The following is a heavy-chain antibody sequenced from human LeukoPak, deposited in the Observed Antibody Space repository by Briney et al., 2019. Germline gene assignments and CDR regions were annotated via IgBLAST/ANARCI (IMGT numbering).Heavy chain of an antibody. Sequence: SVKVSCKASGGTFSSYAISWVRQAPGQGLEWMGGIIPIFGTANYAQKFQGRVTITADESTSTAYTELSSLRSEDTAVYYCARDCGNFWSGYYTGWFDPWGQGTLVTVSS. J-gene: IGHJ5*02. CDR3: ARDCGNFWSGYYTGWFDP. CDR1: GGTFSSYA. D-gene: IGHD3-3*01. V-gene: IGHV1-69*13. CDR2: IIPIFGTA.